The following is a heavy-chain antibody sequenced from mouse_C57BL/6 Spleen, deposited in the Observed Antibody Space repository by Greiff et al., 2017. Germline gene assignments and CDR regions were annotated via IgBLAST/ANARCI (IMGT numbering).Heavy chain of an antibody. D-gene: IGHD2-5*01. V-gene: IGHV1-42*01. CDR2: INPSTGGT. CDR1: GYSFTGYY. CDR3: ARGYYSNYYFDY. Sequence: VQLQQSGPELVKPGASVKISCKASGYSFTGYYMNWVKQSPEKSLEWIGEINPSTGGTTYNQKFKAKATLTVDKSSSTAYMQLKSLTSEDAAVYYCARGYYSNYYFDYWGQGTPLTVSS. J-gene: IGHJ2*01.